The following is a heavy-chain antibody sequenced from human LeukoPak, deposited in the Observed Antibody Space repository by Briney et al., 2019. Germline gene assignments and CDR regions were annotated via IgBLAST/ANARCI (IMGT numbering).Heavy chain of an antibody. V-gene: IGHV4-34*01. CDR1: GGSFSGYY. CDR3: GRGGECDDCDGFDM. CDR2: INHSGST. J-gene: IGHJ3*02. Sequence: SETLSLTCAVTGGSFSGYYWIWIRHPPGKGLECIGEINHSGSTNYNPALKSRVTISVDTAQDQFSLKLSSVTGADTGVFFWGRGGECDDCDGFDMWGQGIMVNVSS. D-gene: IGHD7-27*01.